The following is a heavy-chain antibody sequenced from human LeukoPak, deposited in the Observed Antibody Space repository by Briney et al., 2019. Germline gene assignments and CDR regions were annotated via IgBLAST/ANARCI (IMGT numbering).Heavy chain of an antibody. CDR3: TRDQMNY. CDR2: ISGSADIT. Sequence: GGSLRLSCAASGFTFSTYDMSWVRQAPGKGLEWVSGISGSADITYYADSVKGRFTISRDTSKNTVSLQMNSLRVEDTAMYYCTRDQMNYWGQGTLVTVSS. CDR1: GFTFSTYD. D-gene: IGHD5-24*01. V-gene: IGHV3-23*01. J-gene: IGHJ4*02.